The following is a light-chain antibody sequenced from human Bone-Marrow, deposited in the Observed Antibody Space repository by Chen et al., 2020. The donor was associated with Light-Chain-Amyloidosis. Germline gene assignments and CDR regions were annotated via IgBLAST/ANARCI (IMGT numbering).Light chain of an antibody. CDR3: QSYQGSSQGV. CDR1: SGSIATNY. V-gene: IGLV6-57*01. Sequence: NFMLTQPHSVSESPGKTVIISCTRSSGSIATNYVQWYQQRPSSSPTTVIYEDDQRPSGVPDRFSGSIDRSSNSASLSISGLKTEDEADYYCQSYQGSSQGVFGGGTKLTVL. J-gene: IGLJ3*02. CDR2: EDD.